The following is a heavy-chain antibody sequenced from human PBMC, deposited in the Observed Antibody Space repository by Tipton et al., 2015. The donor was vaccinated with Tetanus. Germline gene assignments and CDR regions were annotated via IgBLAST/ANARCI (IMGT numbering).Heavy chain of an antibody. Sequence: TLSLTCTVSGDSISSGSYYWSWIRQLPGKGLEWIGYIYFSGTTYYNPSLKSRATISVDTSKSQFSLTLTSVSAADTAVYYCARVGFFKYTSSYYYDYYGMDVWGNGTTVTVTS. CDR1: GDSISSGSYY. V-gene: IGHV4-31*03. J-gene: IGHJ6*04. D-gene: IGHD6-13*01. CDR3: ARVGFFKYTSSYYYDYYGMDV. CDR2: IYFSGTT.